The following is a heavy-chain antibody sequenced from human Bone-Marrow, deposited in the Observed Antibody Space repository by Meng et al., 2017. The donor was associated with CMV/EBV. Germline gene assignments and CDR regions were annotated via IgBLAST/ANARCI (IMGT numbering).Heavy chain of an antibody. CDR2: IIPIFGTA. V-gene: IGHV1-69*05. CDR3: AQGLMVYED. D-gene: IGHD2-8*01. CDR1: GGPFRRYA. J-gene: IGHJ4*02. Sequence: KVSCKASGGPFRRYAIRWVRQAPGQGLEWMGGIIPIFGTANYAQKFQGRVTITTDESTSTAYMELSSLRSEDTAVYYCAQGLMVYEDWGQGTLVTVSS.